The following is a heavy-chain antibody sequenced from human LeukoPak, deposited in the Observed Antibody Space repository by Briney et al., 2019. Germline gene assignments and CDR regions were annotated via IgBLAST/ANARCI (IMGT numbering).Heavy chain of an antibody. CDR1: GYTLTSYG. V-gene: IGHV1-18*01. D-gene: IGHD4-17*01. CDR3: ARDSTVTTHSWFDP. J-gene: IGHJ5*02. CDR2: ISAYNGNT. Sequence: ASVKVSCKASGYTLTSYGISWVRQAPGQGLEWMGWISAYNGNTNYAQKLQGRVTVTTDTSTSTAYMELRSLRSDDTAVYYCARDSTVTTHSWFDPWGQGTLVTVSS.